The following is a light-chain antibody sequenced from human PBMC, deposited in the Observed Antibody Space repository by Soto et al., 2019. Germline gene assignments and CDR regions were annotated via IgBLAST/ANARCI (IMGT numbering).Light chain of an antibody. Sequence: EIVMTQSPATLSVSPGERATLSCRASQSVSSNLAWYQQTPGQAPRLLIYGASTRATGIPVRFSGSASGTEFTLTISSLQSEDFTVYYCQQYNKWPLPFGQGTKVDI. V-gene: IGKV3-15*01. J-gene: IGKJ1*01. CDR3: QQYNKWPLP. CDR1: QSVSSN. CDR2: GAS.